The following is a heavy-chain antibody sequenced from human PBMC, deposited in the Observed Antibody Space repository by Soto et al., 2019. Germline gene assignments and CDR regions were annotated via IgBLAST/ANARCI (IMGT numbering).Heavy chain of an antibody. J-gene: IGHJ6*03. CDR1: GFTFRDYY. D-gene: IGHD3-10*01. V-gene: IGHV3-11*01. CDR3: ARGKSGSGYYYYYMDV. Sequence: GSLRLSCAASGFTFRDYYMSWIRQAPGKGLEWVSYISSSGSTIYYADSVKGRFTISRDNAKNSLYLQMNSLRAEDTAVYYCARGKSGSGYYYYYMDVWGKGTTVTVSS. CDR2: ISSSGSTI.